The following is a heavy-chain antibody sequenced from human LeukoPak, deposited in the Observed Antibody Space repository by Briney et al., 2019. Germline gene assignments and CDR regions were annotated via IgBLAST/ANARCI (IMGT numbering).Heavy chain of an antibody. D-gene: IGHD3-22*01. V-gene: IGHV1-3*01. CDR3: VRMTSGYYMYYFDY. J-gene: IGHJ4*02. CDR2: INAGNGNT. CDR1: GYTFTSYA. Sequence: ASVKVSCKASGYTFTSYAMHWVRQAPGQRLEWMGWINAGNGNTKYSQKFQGRVTITRDTSASTAYMELSSLRSEDTAVYYCVRMTSGYYMYYFDYWGQGTLVTVSS.